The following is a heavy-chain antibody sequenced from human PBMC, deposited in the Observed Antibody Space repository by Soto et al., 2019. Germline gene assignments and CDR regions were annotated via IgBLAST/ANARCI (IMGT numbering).Heavy chain of an antibody. CDR1: GFTSSCYE. V-gene: IGHV3-48*03. D-gene: IGHD6-13*01. CDR2: ISSSGSTI. J-gene: IGHJ5*02. Sequence: WGCLLLPCAAGGFTSSCYEMSSVRQARGKGLEWVSYISSSGSTIYYADSVKGRFTISRDKAKNSLYLQMKSLRAEDTAVYYGARGGIAAAAPFAPWGQGTMFSVSS. CDR3: ARGGIAAAAPFAP.